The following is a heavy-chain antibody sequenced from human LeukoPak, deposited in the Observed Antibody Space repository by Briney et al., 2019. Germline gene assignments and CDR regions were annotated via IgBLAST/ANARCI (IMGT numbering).Heavy chain of an antibody. D-gene: IGHD5-18*01. CDR3: ARVGYTYGYYHYYYMDV. CDR2: ISSGGSAI. V-gene: IGHV3-48*03. J-gene: IGHJ6*03. Sequence: GSLRLSCAASGFTFSSYEMYWVRQAPGKGLEWVSYISSGGSAIYYADSVKGRFTISRDNAKSSLYLQMNSLRAEDTAVYYCARVGYTYGYYHYYYMDVWGKGTTVTISS. CDR1: GFTFSSYE.